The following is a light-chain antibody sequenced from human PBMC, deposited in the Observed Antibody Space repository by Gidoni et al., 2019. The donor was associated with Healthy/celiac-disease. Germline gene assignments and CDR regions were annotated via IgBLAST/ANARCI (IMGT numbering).Light chain of an antibody. Sequence: DIQMTQSPSSLSASVGDRVTIPCRASQSISSYLNWYQQKPGKAPKLLIYAASSLQSGVPARFSGSGSGTDFTLTISSLQPEDFATYYGQQSYSTPPTFGQGTKVEIK. CDR1: QSISSY. V-gene: IGKV1-39*01. CDR3: QQSYSTPPT. J-gene: IGKJ1*01. CDR2: AAS.